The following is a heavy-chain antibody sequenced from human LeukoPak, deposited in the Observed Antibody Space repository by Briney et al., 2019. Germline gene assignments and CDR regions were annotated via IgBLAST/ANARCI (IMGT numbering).Heavy chain of an antibody. CDR3: AKGETTVVTPGAFDI. V-gene: IGHV3-9*01. J-gene: IGHJ3*02. Sequence: GGSLRLSCAASGFTFDDYAMHWVRQAPGKGLEWVSGISWNSGSIGYADSVKGRFTISRDNAKNSLYLQMNSLRAEDTALYYCAKGETTVVTPGAFDIWGQGTMVTVSS. CDR1: GFTFDDYA. CDR2: ISWNSGSI. D-gene: IGHD4-23*01.